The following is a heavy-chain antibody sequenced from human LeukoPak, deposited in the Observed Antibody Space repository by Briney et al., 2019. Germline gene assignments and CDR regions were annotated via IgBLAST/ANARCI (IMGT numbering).Heavy chain of an antibody. CDR1: GYTFTGYY. CDR3: AGTTTPFDI. D-gene: IGHD2/OR15-2a*01. Sequence: GASVKVSCKASGYTFTGYYMHWVRQAPGQGLEWMGWINPNSGGTNYAQKFQGRVTITADKSTSTAYMELSSLRSEDTAVYYCAGTTTPFDIWGQGTMVTVSS. CDR2: INPNSGGT. V-gene: IGHV1-2*02. J-gene: IGHJ3*02.